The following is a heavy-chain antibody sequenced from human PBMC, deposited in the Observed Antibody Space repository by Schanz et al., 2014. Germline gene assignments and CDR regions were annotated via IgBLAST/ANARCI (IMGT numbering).Heavy chain of an antibody. CDR1: GLTFSSYG. J-gene: IGHJ4*02. CDR3: ETERLRFLEWSRGYLEY. V-gene: IGHV3-30*03. CDR2: ISYDGSNK. Sequence: CAASGLTFSSYGMHWVRQAPGKGLEWVAVISYDGSNKYYADSVKGRFTISRDNAKTTLYLQMNSVRAEDTAVYYCETERLRFLEWSRGYLEYWGQGTQVTVPS. D-gene: IGHD3-3*01.